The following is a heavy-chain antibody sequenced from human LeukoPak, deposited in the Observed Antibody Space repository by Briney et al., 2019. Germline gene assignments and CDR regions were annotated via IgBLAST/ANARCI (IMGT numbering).Heavy chain of an antibody. D-gene: IGHD3-10*01. Sequence: PGGSLRLSCAASGFTFDDYGMSWVRHAPGKGLEWVSGINWNGGSTGYADSVKGRFTIFRDNAKNSLYLQMNSLRAEDTAVYYCARDRRFGEFVDYWGQGTLVTVSS. CDR1: GFTFDDYG. CDR2: INWNGGST. V-gene: IGHV3-20*04. J-gene: IGHJ4*02. CDR3: ARDRRFGEFVDY.